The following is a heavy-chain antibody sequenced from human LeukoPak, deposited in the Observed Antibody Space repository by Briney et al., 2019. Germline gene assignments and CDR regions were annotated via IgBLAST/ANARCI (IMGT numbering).Heavy chain of an antibody. Sequence: GGSLRLSCGTSGFTFSRYGMHWVRQAPGKGLEWVAFIRYDGSNRYYADSVKGRFTISRDNSKNTLYLQMNSLRAEDTAVYYCATLTSNTGDRKPHDYWGQGTLVTVSS. CDR2: IRYDGSNR. J-gene: IGHJ4*02. V-gene: IGHV3-30*02. CDR1: GFTFSRYG. D-gene: IGHD2-21*02. CDR3: ATLTSNTGDRKPHDY.